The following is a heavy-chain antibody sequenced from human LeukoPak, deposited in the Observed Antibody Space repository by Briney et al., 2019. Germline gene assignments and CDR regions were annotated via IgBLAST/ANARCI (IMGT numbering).Heavy chain of an antibody. J-gene: IGHJ4*02. V-gene: IGHV3-30*02. D-gene: IGHD1-14*01. CDR3: AKASLGPDDY. CDR2: IRYDGSNK. CDR1: GFTFSSYG. Sequence: GGSLRLSCAASGFTFSSYGMHWVRHAPGKGLEWVAFIRYDGSNKYYADSVKGRFTISRDNYKNTLYLQMNSRRAEDTAVYYCAKASLGPDDYWGQGTLVTVSS.